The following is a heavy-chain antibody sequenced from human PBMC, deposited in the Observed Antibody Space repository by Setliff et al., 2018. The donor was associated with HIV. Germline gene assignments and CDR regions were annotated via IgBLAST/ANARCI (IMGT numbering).Heavy chain of an antibody. D-gene: IGHD6-13*01. CDR1: GYSISSGYY. J-gene: IGHJ4*02. CDR2: IYSSGNT. V-gene: IGHV4-4*07. CDR3: AREDSSWLTFDY. Sequence: SETLSLTCVVSGYSISSGYYWSWIRQPAGKGLEWIGRIYSSGNTNYNPSLKSRVTMSVDTSKNQFSLKLSSVTAADTAVYYCAREDSSWLTFDYWGQGTLVTVSS.